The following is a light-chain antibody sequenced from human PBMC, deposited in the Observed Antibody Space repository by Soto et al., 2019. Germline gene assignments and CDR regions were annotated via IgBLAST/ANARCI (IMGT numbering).Light chain of an antibody. CDR3: AAWDDSLNGYV. J-gene: IGLJ1*01. V-gene: IGLV1-44*01. Sequence: QSVLPQPPSASGTPGERGTLCCPGSSSNIGSNTVNWYQQLPGTAPKLLIYSNNQRPSGVPDRFSGPKSGTSASLAISGLQSEDEADYYCAAWDDSLNGYVFGTGTKVTVL. CDR2: SNN. CDR1: SSNIGSNT.